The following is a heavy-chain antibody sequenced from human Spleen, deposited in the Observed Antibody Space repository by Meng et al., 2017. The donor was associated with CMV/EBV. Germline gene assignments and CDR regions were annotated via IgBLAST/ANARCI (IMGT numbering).Heavy chain of an antibody. CDR1: GFTFSDSI. Sequence: LSLTCAASGFTFSDSIISWVRQAPGRGLEWVSSISSSSKYIHYADSVKGRFTISRNNAKNSLSLQMNSLRVEDTAVYYCARYLRFAYYGMDVWGQGTTVTVSS. J-gene: IGHJ6*02. D-gene: IGHD3-3*01. CDR2: ISSSSKYI. V-gene: IGHV3-21*01. CDR3: ARYLRFAYYGMDV.